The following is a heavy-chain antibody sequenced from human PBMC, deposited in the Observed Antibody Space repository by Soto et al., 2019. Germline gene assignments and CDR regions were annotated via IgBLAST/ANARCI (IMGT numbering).Heavy chain of an antibody. CDR3: ARGRAYSALDY. CDR1: AFTLRSSR. V-gene: IGHV3-7*03. J-gene: IGHJ4*02. Sequence: GGSLRLPCAASAFTLRSSRWTWIRQAPGKGKGLVANIHEDGSQHYHGDPVRGRFTITRDNAKTSLFLQINRLRAEDPAVYYCARGRAYSALDYWGQGTLVTVSS. D-gene: IGHD4-4*01. CDR2: IHEDGSQH.